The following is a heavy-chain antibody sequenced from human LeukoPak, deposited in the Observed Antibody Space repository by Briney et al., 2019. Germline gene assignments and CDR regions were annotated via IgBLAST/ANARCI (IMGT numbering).Heavy chain of an antibody. D-gene: IGHD1-7*01. CDR1: GFRFSSYA. J-gene: IGHJ4*02. Sequence: GGSLRLSCAASGFRFSSYAMSWVRQAPGKGLEWVSAISGSGVSTYYADSVKGRFTVSRDNSKNTLYLQMSSLRAEDTGVYYCAKDERNWNYNLASQTYDWGQGTLVTVSS. V-gene: IGHV3-23*01. CDR2: ISGSGVST. CDR3: AKDERNWNYNLASQTYD.